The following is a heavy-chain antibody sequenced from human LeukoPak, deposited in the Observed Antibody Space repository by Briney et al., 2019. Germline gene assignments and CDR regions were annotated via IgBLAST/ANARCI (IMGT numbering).Heavy chain of an antibody. J-gene: IGHJ2*01. D-gene: IGHD6-13*01. CDR2: IKQDGSEK. CDR3: ARDGHSSSWLEYWYFDL. V-gene: IGHV3-7*01. Sequence: PGGSLRLSCAASGFTFSNYWMSWVRQTPGKGLEWVANIKQDGSEKDYLDSVKGRFTISRDNAKSSLYLQMNSLRAEDTAVYYCARDGHSSSWLEYWYFDLWGRGTLVTVSS. CDR1: GFTFSNYW.